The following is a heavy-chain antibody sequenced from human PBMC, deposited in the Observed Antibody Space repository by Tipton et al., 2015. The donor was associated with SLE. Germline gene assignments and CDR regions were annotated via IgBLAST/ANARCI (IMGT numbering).Heavy chain of an antibody. D-gene: IGHD5-12*01. J-gene: IGHJ4*02. V-gene: IGHV4-31*03. CDR3: ARGRRGYTAYVVPDY. Sequence: TLSLTCTVSGDFISNVGYYWSWIRQHPGRGLEWIGYMYYSGSTYYNPSLKSRVSISVDTSKNQFSLKLSSLTAADTAVYYCARGRRGYTAYVVPDYWGQGTQVTVSS. CDR1: GDFISNVGYY. CDR2: MYYSGST.